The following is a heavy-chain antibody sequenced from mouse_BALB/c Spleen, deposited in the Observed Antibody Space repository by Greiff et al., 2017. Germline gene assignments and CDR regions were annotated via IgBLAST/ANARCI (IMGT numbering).Heavy chain of an antibody. V-gene: IGHV14-3*02. Sequence: VQLQQSGAELVKPGASVKLSCTASGFNIKDTYMHWVKQRPEQGLEWIGRIDPANGNTKYDPKFQGKATITADTSSNTAYLQLSSLTSGDTAVYYCARMDLVAYWGQGTLVTVSA. CDR2: IDPANGNT. CDR1: GFNIKDTY. J-gene: IGHJ3*01. CDR3: ARMDLVAY.